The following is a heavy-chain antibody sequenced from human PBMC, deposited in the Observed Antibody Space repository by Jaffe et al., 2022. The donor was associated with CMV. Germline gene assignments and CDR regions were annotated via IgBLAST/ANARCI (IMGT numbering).Heavy chain of an antibody. CDR2: VYYSGSP. J-gene: IGHJ3*02. D-gene: IGHD2-15*01. CDR1: GGSISRSDSY. V-gene: IGHV4-39*01. CDR3: ARYCSGGNCYYGFDI. Sequence: QLQLQESGPGLMKPSETLSLTCNVSGGSISRSDSYWGWIRQPPGKTLEWIGNVYYSGSPFHNPSLKSRLTLSIDRSKNQFSLKLSSVTAADTAVYYCARYCSGGNCYYGFDIWGQGTMVIVSS.